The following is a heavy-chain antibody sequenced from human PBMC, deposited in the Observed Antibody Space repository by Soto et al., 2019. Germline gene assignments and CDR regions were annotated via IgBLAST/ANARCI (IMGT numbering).Heavy chain of an antibody. J-gene: IGHJ6*02. CDR2: IDAGNGKT. Sequence: QVQLVQSGAEVKKPGASVKVSCKTSGHTSTRYGLQWVRQAPGQGLEWVGRIDAGNGKTKYSQKFQDRVTTTRETSASTAYMEVRSLTSEDTAVYYCVSPNYGEYYGMDVWGQGTTVTVSS. CDR3: VSPNYGEYYGMDV. D-gene: IGHD1-7*01. CDR1: GHTSTRYG. V-gene: IGHV1-3*01.